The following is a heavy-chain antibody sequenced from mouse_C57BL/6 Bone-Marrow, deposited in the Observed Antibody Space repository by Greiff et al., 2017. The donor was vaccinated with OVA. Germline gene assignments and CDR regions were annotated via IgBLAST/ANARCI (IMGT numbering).Heavy chain of an antibody. J-gene: IGHJ1*03. CDR1: GYTFTSYW. Sequence: QVQLQQPGTELVKPGASVKLSCKASGYTFTSYWMHWVKQRHGQGLAWIGNINPSNGGTNYNEKFKSKATLTVDKSSSTAYMQLSSLTSEDSAVYYCARGTVVAHWYFDVWGTGTTVTVAS. CDR2: INPSNGGT. CDR3: ARGTVVAHWYFDV. D-gene: IGHD1-1*01. V-gene: IGHV1-53*01.